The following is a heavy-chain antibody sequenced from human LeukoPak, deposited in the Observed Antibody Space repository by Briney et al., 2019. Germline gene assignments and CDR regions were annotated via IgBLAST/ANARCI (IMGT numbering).Heavy chain of an antibody. CDR3: AREGRVSGYDFDC. CDR2: INSDGSSI. D-gene: IGHD5-12*01. V-gene: IGHV3-74*03. CDR1: GFTFSSYW. Sequence: GGSLRLSCAASGFTFSSYWMHWGRQAPGKGLVWVSRINSDGSSITYADSVKDRFTISRDNAKNTLYLQMNSLRVEDTAVYYCAREGRVSGYDFDCWGQGTLVTVSS. J-gene: IGHJ4*02.